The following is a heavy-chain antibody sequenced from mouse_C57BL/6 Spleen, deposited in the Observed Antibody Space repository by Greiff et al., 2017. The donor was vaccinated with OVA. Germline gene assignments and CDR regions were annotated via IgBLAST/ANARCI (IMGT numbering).Heavy chain of an antibody. CDR1: GFTITNTY. CDR3: ARHGDYDAPLGY. CDR2: IDPANGNT. Sequence: VQLQQSVAELVRPGASVKLSCTASGFTITNTYMHWVKQRPEQGLEWIGRIDPANGNTKYDPKFKGKATMTADTSSNTAYLQRSSLTSEATAIYYGARHGDYDAPLGYWGQGTSVTVSS. J-gene: IGHJ4*01. V-gene: IGHV14-3*01. D-gene: IGHD2-4*01.